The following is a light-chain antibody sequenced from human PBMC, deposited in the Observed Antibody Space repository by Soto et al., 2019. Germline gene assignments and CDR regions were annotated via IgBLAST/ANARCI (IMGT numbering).Light chain of an antibody. J-gene: IGLJ1*01. CDR1: SSDIGSYNR. V-gene: IGLV2-18*02. Sequence: QSALAQPPSVSGSPGQSATISCTGTSSDIGSYNRVSWYRQPPGTAPKLIIFEVSNRPSGVPDRFSGSKSGNTASLTISGLQAEDEADYYCNSFTTSSTYVFGTGTKVTVL. CDR2: EVS. CDR3: NSFTTSSTYV.